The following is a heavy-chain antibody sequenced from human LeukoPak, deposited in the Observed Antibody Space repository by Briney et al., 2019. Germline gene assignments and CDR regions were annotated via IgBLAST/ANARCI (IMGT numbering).Heavy chain of an antibody. CDR2: ICHSGST. Sequence: SGTLSLTCSVSGDSISSSNCWSWVRQSPGKGLDWIGEICHSGSTNYNPSLKTRVTISMDKSKNQLSLKLTSVTAADTAVYYCATPKGYYYGSGPGYFDYWGQGTLVTVSS. V-gene: IGHV4-4*02. CDR1: GDSISSSNC. D-gene: IGHD3-10*01. CDR3: ATPKGYYYGSGPGYFDY. J-gene: IGHJ4*02.